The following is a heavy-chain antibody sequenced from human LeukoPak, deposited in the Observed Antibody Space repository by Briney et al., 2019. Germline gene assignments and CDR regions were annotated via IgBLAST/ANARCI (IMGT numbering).Heavy chain of an antibody. J-gene: IGHJ4*02. CDR3: AKGPAYDRGGY. CDR2: ISGSGGST. CDR1: GYPFSRYA. D-gene: IGHD2-21*01. V-gene: IGHV3-23*01. Sequence: AGGSLRLSCAASGYPFSRYAMSGVRQAPGKALEWVSAISGSGGSTYYADSVTGRFTISRDNSKNTLYLQMNSLRAEDTAVYYCAKGPAYDRGGYWGQGTLVTVSS.